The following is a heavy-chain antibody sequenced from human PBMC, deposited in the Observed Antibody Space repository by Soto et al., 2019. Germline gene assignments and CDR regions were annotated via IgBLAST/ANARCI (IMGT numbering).Heavy chain of an antibody. D-gene: IGHD3-9*01. CDR1: GFTFSTYA. CDR2: ISYDGSNQ. CDR3: AKGPDGTGYSLIESFQH. V-gene: IGHV3-30*18. Sequence: GGSLRLSCAASGFTFSTYAMHWVRQIPGKGLEWVAVISYDGSNQYFADSVRGRFTISRDNSKNTLYLQMNSLRAEDTAVYYCAKGPDGTGYSLIESFQHWGRGTLVTVSS. J-gene: IGHJ1*01.